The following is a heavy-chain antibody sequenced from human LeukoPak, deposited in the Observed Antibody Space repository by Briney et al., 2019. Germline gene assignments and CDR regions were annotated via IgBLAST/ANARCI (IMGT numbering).Heavy chain of an antibody. D-gene: IGHD2/OR15-2a*01. CDR2: ISGSGGST. J-gene: IGHJ3*01. Sequence: PGGSLRLSCAASGFTFSSYAMSWVRQAPGKGLEWVSAISGSGGSTYYADSVRGRFTISRDNAKNSLYLQINSLRAEDTAVYYCARDISALDFWGQGTMVTVSS. V-gene: IGHV3-23*01. CDR3: ARDISALDF. CDR1: GFTFSSYA.